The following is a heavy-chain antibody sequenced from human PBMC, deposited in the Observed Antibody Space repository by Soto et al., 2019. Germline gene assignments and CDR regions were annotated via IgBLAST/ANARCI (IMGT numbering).Heavy chain of an antibody. CDR2: SSGSGGSA. V-gene: IGHV3-23*01. Sequence: GGSLRVSCAASGFTFSSYAMSWVRQAPGKGLEWVSVSSGSGGSAYYADSVKGRFTISRDNSKNTLYLQMNSLRAEDTAVYYCAKEPTTPGAFDIWGQGTMVTVSS. J-gene: IGHJ3*02. D-gene: IGHD1-7*01. CDR1: GFTFSSYA. CDR3: AKEPTTPGAFDI.